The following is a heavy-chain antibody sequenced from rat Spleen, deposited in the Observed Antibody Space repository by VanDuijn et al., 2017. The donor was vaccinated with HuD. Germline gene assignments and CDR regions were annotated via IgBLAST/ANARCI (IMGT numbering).Heavy chain of an antibody. CDR1: GFTFSNYD. D-gene: IGHD1-10*01. Sequence: EVQLVESGGGLVQPGRSMKLSCAASGFTFSNYDMAWIRQAPGKGLEWVASIANTGGYTYYPDSVKGRFTISRDNAKSTLYLQMNSLRSEDTATYYCTSNNLDYWGQGVMVTVSS. CDR2: IANTGGYT. J-gene: IGHJ2*01. V-gene: IGHV5-25*01. CDR3: TSNNLDY.